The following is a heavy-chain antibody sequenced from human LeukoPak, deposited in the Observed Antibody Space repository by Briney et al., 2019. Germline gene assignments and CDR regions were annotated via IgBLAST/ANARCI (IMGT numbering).Heavy chain of an antibody. CDR2: IYSGGST. Sequence: SETLSLTCTVSGGSISSYYWSWIRQPAGKGLEWIGRIYSGGSTNYNPSLKSRVTMSVDSSNGQFSLKLSSVTAADTAVFYCARENTGSYREFDYWGQGTLVTVSS. J-gene: IGHJ4*02. CDR1: GGSISSYY. V-gene: IGHV4-4*07. D-gene: IGHD1-26*01. CDR3: ARENTGSYREFDY.